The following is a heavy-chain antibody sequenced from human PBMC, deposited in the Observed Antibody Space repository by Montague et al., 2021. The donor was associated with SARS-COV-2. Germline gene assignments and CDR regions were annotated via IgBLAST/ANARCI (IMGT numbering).Heavy chain of an antibody. CDR3: AKDLTPLDGMGYFLYYGMDA. D-gene: IGHD4-23*01. V-gene: IGHV3-43*02. CDR1: GFTFDDYG. Sequence: SLRLSCAASGFTFDDYGMHWVRQAPGKGLEWVSLISGGGSARYYADSVNGRFTISRDNSKNSLYLQMNSLRTEDTALYYCAKDLTPLDGMGYFLYYGMDAWGQGTTVTVSS. CDR2: ISGGGSAR. J-gene: IGHJ6*02.